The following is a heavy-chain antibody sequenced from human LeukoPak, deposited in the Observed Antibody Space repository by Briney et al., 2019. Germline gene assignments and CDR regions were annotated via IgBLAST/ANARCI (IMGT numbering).Heavy chain of an antibody. CDR3: ARTSSSSPFYYYYMDV. V-gene: IGHV4-4*09. J-gene: IGHJ6*03. CDR1: GGSISSYY. CDR2: IYTSGST. Sequence: SETLSLTCTVSGGSISSYYWSWIRQPPGEGLEWIGYIYTSGSTNYNPSLKSRVTISVDTSKNQFSLKLSSVTAADTAVYYCARTSSSSPFYYYYMDVWGKGTTVTVSS. D-gene: IGHD6-6*01.